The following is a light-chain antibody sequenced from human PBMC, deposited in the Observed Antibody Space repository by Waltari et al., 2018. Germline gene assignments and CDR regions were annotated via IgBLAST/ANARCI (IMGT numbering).Light chain of an antibody. CDR3: FSAADNNGV. J-gene: IGLJ1*01. V-gene: IGLV3-27*01. Sequence: SYELTQPSSVSVSPGQTARITCSGDVLAKKYARWFQQKPGQAPILVIYKDSERPSGIPGRVSGSRSGTTVTLTISGAEVEDEADYYCFSAADNNGVFGTGTKVTVL. CDR2: KDS. CDR1: VLAKKY.